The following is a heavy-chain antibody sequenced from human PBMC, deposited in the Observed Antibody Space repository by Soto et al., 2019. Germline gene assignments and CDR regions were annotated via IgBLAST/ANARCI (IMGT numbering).Heavy chain of an antibody. CDR3: ARQHYDFWSGSDIGSSYFDF. Sequence: GESLKIFCKGSGYSFTSYWIGWVRQMPGKGLEWMGIIHPRDSDTKYSPSFQGHVTFSVDTSISTAFLQWNSLKASDSAIYYCARQHYDFWSGSDIGSSYFDFWGRGTQVTVSS. V-gene: IGHV5-51*01. D-gene: IGHD3-3*01. CDR2: IHPRDSDT. J-gene: IGHJ2*01. CDR1: GYSFTSYW.